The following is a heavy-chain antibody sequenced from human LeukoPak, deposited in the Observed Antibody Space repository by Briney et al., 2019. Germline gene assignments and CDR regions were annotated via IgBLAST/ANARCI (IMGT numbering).Heavy chain of an antibody. CDR1: GFTFDDYA. J-gene: IGHJ4*02. CDR2: ISWNSGSI. D-gene: IGHD3-10*01. Sequence: PGGSLRLSCAASGFTFDDYAMHWVWQAPGKGLEWVSGISWNSGSIGYADSVKGRFTISRDNAKNSLYLQMNSLRAEDTALYYCAKDSYGSGSYYGQIDYWGQGTLVTVSS. CDR3: AKDSYGSGSYYGQIDY. V-gene: IGHV3-9*01.